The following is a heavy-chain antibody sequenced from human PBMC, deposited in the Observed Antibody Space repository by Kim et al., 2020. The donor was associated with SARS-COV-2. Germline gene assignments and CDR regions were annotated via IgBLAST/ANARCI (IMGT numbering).Heavy chain of an antibody. CDR3: AREYSSSWYEAMGY. Sequence: SVKVSCKASGGTFSSYAISWVRQAPGQGLEWMGRIIPIFGIANYAQKFQGRVTITADKSTSTAYMELSSLRSEDTAVYYCAREYSSSWYEAMGYWGQGTLVTVSS. V-gene: IGHV1-69*04. CDR1: GGTFSSYA. J-gene: IGHJ4*02. D-gene: IGHD6-13*01. CDR2: IIPIFGIA.